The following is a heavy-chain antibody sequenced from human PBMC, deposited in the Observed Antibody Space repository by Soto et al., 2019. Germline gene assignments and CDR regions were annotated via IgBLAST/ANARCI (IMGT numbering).Heavy chain of an antibody. V-gene: IGHV5-51*01. D-gene: IGHD3-16*01. CDR2: IYPGDSDT. CDR1: GYSFTSYW. J-gene: IGHJ6*02. Sequence: LGESLKISCKGSGYSFTSYWIGWVRQMPGKGLEWMGIIYPGDSDTRYSPSFQGQVTISADKSISTAYLQWSSLKASDTAMYYCASAAGPRDYAPKKLSPTYGMDVWGQGTTVTVSS. CDR3: ASAAGPRDYAPKKLSPTYGMDV.